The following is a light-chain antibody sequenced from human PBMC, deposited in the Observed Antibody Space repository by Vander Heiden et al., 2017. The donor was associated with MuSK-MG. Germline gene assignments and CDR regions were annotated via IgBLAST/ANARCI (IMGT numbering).Light chain of an antibody. Sequence: DIQMTQSPSSLSAFVGDRVTITCRASESISTYLNWYQQKPGKAPKLLIYAASSLQSGVPSRFSGSGSGTDFTLTIGSLLPEDFATYYCQQTYSTLYTFGPGTKLEIK. CDR2: AAS. J-gene: IGKJ2*01. CDR1: ESISTY. V-gene: IGKV1-39*01. CDR3: QQTYSTLYT.